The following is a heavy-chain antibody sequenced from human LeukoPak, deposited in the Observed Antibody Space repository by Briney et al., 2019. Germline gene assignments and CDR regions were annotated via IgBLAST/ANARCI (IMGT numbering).Heavy chain of an antibody. D-gene: IGHD4/OR15-4a*01. J-gene: IGHJ4*02. V-gene: IGHV3-30-3*01. Sequence: GGTLRLSCAASGFTFSSYAMHWVRQAPGKGLEWVAVISYDGSNKYYADSVKGRFTISRDNSKNTLYLQMNSLRAEDTAVYYCARWTMQHYFDYWGQGTLVTVSS. CDR1: GFTFSSYA. CDR3: ARWTMQHYFDY. CDR2: ISYDGSNK.